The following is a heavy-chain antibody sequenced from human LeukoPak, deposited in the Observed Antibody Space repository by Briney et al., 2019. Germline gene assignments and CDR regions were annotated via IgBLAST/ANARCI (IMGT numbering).Heavy chain of an antibody. J-gene: IGHJ4*02. CDR1: GYTFTIYG. CDR3: ARDLKDDILTGYYVFEY. V-gene: IGHV1-18*01. CDR2: ISDYNGNT. Sequence: ASVTLSYKSSGYTFTIYGISWVRQAPAQALEWMGWISDYNGNTNYAQKLQGRVTMTTDTSTSTAYMELRSLRSDDTAVYYCARDLKDDILTGYYVFEYWGQGTLVTVSS. D-gene: IGHD3-9*01.